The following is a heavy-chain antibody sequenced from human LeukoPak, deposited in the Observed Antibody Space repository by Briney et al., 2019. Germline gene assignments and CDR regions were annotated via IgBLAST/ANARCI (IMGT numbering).Heavy chain of an antibody. Sequence: PGGCLRLSCAASGFTFNIYAMTWVRQTPGKGLEWVSAIFGIGVSTYYADSVKGRFTISRDNSKNTLYLLMNSLRAEDTAVYYCANNLYGDSAWYDYWGQGTLVTASA. CDR1: GFTFNIYA. V-gene: IGHV3-23*01. J-gene: IGHJ4*02. D-gene: IGHD4-17*01. CDR3: ANNLYGDSAWYDY. CDR2: IFGIGVST.